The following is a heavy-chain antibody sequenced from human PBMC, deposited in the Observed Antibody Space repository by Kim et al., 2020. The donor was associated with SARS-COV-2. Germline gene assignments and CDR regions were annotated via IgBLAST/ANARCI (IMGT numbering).Heavy chain of an antibody. D-gene: IGHD5-12*01. Sequence: NYAQKFQGRVTVTWDTSISTAYMDLISLRSDDTAVYYCARGGGGYDPIDYWGQGTLVTVSS. CDR3: ARGGGGYDPIDY. J-gene: IGHJ4*02. V-gene: IGHV1-2*02.